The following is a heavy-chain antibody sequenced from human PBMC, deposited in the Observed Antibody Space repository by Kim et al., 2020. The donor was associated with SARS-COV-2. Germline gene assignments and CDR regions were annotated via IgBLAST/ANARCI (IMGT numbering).Heavy chain of an antibody. V-gene: IGHV4-59*01. D-gene: IGHD3-10*01. CDR3: ARWFGELSWPYYYYGMDV. J-gene: IGHJ6*02. CDR2: IYYSGST. Sequence: SETLSLTCTVSGGSISSYYWSWIRQPPGKGLEWIGYIYYSGSTNYNPSLKSRVTISVDTSKNQFSLKLSSVTAADTAVYYCARWFGELSWPYYYYGMDVWGQGTTVTVSS. CDR1: GGSISSYY.